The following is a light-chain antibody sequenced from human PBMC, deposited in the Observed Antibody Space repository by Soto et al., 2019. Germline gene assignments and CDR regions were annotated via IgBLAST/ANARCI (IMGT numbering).Light chain of an antibody. CDR2: AAS. J-gene: IGKJ1*01. V-gene: IGKV1-39*01. CDR3: QQSYSTPWT. CDR1: QSISSY. Sequence: DIQMTQSPSSLSASVGDRVTITCRASQSISSYLNWYQQKPGKAPKILIYAASSLQSGVPSRFSGSGSGTDFTLTISSLQPEDFATYYGQQSYSTPWTFGQGTKVDIK.